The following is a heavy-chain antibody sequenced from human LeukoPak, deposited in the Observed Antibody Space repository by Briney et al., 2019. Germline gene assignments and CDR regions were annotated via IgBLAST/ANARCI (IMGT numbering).Heavy chain of an antibody. J-gene: IGHJ6*03. CDR2: ISGSGGST. CDR1: GFTFSSYA. CDR3: ARAYSERYGLGYYYMDV. V-gene: IGHV3-23*01. Sequence: PGGSLRLSCAASGFTFSSYAMSWVRQAPGKGLEWVSAISGSGGSTYYADSVKGRFTISRDNSKNTLYLQMNSLRAEDTAVYYCARAYSERYGLGYYYMDVWGKGTTVTISS. D-gene: IGHD1-26*01.